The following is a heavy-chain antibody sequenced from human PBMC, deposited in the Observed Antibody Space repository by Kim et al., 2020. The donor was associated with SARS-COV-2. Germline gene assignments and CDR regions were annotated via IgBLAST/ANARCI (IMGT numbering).Heavy chain of an antibody. CDR1: GGSISSSSYY. J-gene: IGHJ5*02. CDR2: IYYSGST. CDR3: ARRGGSSGYSP. V-gene: IGHV4-39*01. D-gene: IGHD3-22*01. Sequence: SETLSLTCTVSGGSISSSSYYWGWIRQPPGKGLEWIGSIYYSGSTYYNPSLKSRVTISVDTSKNQFSLKLSSVTAADTAVYYCARRGGSSGYSPWGQGTL.